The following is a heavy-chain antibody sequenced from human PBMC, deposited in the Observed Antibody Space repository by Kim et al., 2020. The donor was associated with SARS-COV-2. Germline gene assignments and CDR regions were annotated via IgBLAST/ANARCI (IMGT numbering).Heavy chain of an antibody. CDR3: ARDGGSSSWYYYYGMDV. D-gene: IGHD6-13*01. J-gene: IGHJ6*02. Sequence: GGSLRLSCAASGFTFSSYSMNWVRQAPGKGLEWVSSISSSSSYIYYTDSVKGRFTISRDNAKNSLYLQMNSLRAEDTAVYYCARDGGSSSWYYYYGMDVWGLRDHGHRLL. V-gene: IGHV3-21*01. CDR1: GFTFSSYS. CDR2: ISSSSSYI.